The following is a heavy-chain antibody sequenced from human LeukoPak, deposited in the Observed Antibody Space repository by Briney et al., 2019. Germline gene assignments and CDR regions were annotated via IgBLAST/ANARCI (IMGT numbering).Heavy chain of an antibody. CDR2: IYYSGST. J-gene: IGHJ5*02. Sequence: SETLSLTCTVSGGSISSYYWSWIRQPPGKGLEWIGYIYYSGSTNYNPSLKSRVTISVDTSKNQFSLKLSSVTAADTAVYYCARHPYCSGGSCLFDPWGQGTLVTVSS. CDR1: GGSISSYY. D-gene: IGHD2-15*01. CDR3: ARHPYCSGGSCLFDP. V-gene: IGHV4-59*08.